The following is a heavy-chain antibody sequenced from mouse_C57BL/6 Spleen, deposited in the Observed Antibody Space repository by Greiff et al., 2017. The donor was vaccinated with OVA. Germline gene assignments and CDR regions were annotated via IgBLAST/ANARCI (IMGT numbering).Heavy chain of an antibody. V-gene: IGHV1-80*01. J-gene: IGHJ2*01. CDR2: IYPGDGDT. Sequence: QVHVKQSGAELVKPGASVKISCKASGYAFSSYWMNWVKQRPGKGLEWIGQIYPGDGDTNYNGKFKGKATLTADKSSSTAYMQLSSLTSEDSAVYFCARDTTVDYFNYWGQGTTLTVSS. CDR3: ARDTTVDYFNY. CDR1: GYAFSSYW. D-gene: IGHD1-1*01.